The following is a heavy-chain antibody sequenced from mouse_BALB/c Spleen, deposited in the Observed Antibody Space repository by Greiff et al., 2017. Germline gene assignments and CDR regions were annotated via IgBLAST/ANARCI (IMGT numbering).Heavy chain of an antibody. J-gene: IGHJ4*01. V-gene: IGHV3-2*02. D-gene: IGHD1-1*01. CDR3: ARGYGSSSYYARDY. CDR2: ISYSGST. CDR1: GYSITSDYA. Sequence: DVQLQESGPGLVKPSQSLSLTCTVTGYSITSDYAWNWIRQFPGNKLEWMGYISYSGSTSYNPSLKSRISITRDTSKNQFFLQLNSVTTEDTATYYCARGYGSSSYYARDYWGQGTSGTVSS.